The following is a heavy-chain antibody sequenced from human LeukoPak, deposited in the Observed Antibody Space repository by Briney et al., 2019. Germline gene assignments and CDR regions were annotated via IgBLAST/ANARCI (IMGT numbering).Heavy chain of an antibody. J-gene: IGHJ6*02. V-gene: IGHV4-59*01. CDR2: IYYSGST. CDR3: AREPFNSSSSYYYYGMDV. CDR1: GGSISSYY. Sequence: PSETLSLTCTVSGGSISSYYWSWIRQPPGKGLEWIGYIYYSGSTNYNPSLKSRVTISVDTSKNQFSLKLSSVTAADTAVYYCAREPFNSSSSYYYYGMDVWGQGTTVTVSS. D-gene: IGHD6-6*01.